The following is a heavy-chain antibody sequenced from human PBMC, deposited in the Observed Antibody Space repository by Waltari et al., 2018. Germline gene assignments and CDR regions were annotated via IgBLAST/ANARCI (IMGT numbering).Heavy chain of an antibody. CDR3: ARLSRHLDHTLDL. Sequence: EVQLMESGGRSVQIGGSLTLSCAASGFTCRAYGMHWVRHAPGKGLLWVSHINTDGVTKSHADSVRGRFTISRDNAKQTLYLQMNSLRADDTAVYYCARLSRHLDHTLDLWGQGTTVTVSS. V-gene: IGHV3-74*01. CDR1: GFTCRAYG. J-gene: IGHJ6*02. CDR2: INTDGVTK.